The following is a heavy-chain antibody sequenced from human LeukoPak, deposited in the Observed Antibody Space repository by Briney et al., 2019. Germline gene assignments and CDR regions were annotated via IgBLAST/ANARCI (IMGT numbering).Heavy chain of an antibody. CDR3: AKSHLNYGGNPDY. CDR2: ISSSGSTI. CDR1: GFTFSSYE. Sequence: PGGSLRLSCAASGFTFSSYEMNWVRQAPGKGLEWVSYISSSGSTIYYADSVKGRFTISRDNSKNTLYLQMNSLRAEDTALYYCAKSHLNYGGNPDYWGQGTLVTVSS. V-gene: IGHV3-48*03. J-gene: IGHJ4*02. D-gene: IGHD4-23*01.